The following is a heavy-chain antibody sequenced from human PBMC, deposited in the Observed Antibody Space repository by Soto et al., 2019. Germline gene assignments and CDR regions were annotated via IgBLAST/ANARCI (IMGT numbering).Heavy chain of an antibody. J-gene: IGHJ6*02. CDR2: IYYIGKT. D-gene: IGHD7-27*01. V-gene: IGHV4-30-4*01. CDR3: ARVNLPSRRWGYYYAMDV. CDR1: GGSISSADYY. Sequence: QVQLQESGPGLVKPSQTLSLTCSVSGGSISSADYYWSWIRQPPGKGLEWIGYIYYIGKTFYNPSLKSRVTVSLDTSKNQFSLKLTSVTAADTAVYYCARVNLPSRRWGYYYAMDVWGQGTTVTVSS.